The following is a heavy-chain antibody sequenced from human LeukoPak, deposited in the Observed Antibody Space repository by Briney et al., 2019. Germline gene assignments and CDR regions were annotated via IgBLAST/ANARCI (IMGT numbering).Heavy chain of an antibody. V-gene: IGHV3-33*06. Sequence: GGSLRLSCAASGFTFSSYGMHWARQAPGKGLEWVAVIWYDGSNKYYADSVKGRFTISRDNSKNTLYLQMNSLRAEDTAVYYCAKAGAVTYMDVWGKGTTVTVSS. J-gene: IGHJ6*03. D-gene: IGHD6-19*01. CDR3: AKAGAVTYMDV. CDR2: IWYDGSNK. CDR1: GFTFSSYG.